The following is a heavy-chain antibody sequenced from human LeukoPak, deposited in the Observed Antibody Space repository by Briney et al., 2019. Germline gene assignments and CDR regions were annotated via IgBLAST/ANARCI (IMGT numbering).Heavy chain of an antibody. D-gene: IGHD3-16*01. CDR1: GGSISSGGYY. CDR2: IYYSGST. V-gene: IGHV4-31*03. J-gene: IGHJ6*02. Sequence: SETLSLTCTVSGGSISSGGYYWSWIRQHPGKGLEWIGYIYYSGSTYYNPFLKSRVTISVDTSKNQFSLKLSSVTAADTAVYYCARELGTNYYYYGMDVWGQGTTVTVSS. CDR3: ARELGTNYYYYGMDV.